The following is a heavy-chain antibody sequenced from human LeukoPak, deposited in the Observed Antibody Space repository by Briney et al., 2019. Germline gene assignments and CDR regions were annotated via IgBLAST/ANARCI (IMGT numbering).Heavy chain of an antibody. D-gene: IGHD4-23*01. CDR2: IYYTGST. V-gene: IGHV4-59*08. CDR3: ARGRWPFDP. Sequence: KPSETLSLTCTVSGGSVNSYYWSWIRQPPGKGLEWIGFIYYTGSTNYNPSLKSRVTISVDTSKNQFSLKLTSVTAADTAVYYCARGRWPFDPWGQGTLLTVSS. J-gene: IGHJ5*02. CDR1: GGSVNSYY.